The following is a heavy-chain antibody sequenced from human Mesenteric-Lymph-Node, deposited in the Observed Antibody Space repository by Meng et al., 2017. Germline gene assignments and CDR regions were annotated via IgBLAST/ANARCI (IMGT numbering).Heavy chain of an antibody. J-gene: IGHJ4*02. Sequence: QVQLQRLGAGLLKPSETLSLTGAVYGGSFSGYYWSWIRQPPGKGLEWIGEINHSGSTNYNPSLKSRVTISVDTSKNQFSLKLSSVTAADTAVYYCARGILSYSSGWYGRQDYFDYWGQGTLVTVSS. CDR3: ARGILSYSSGWYGRQDYFDY. CDR2: INHSGST. D-gene: IGHD6-19*01. CDR1: GGSFSGYY. V-gene: IGHV4-34*01.